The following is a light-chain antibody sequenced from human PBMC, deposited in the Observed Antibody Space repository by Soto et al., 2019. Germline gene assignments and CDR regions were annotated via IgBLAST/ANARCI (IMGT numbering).Light chain of an antibody. J-gene: IGLJ2*01. Sequence: SYELTQPPSVSVVPGQTARITCGGNNIGGKTVHWYQQRPGQAPVLVVFADSDRPSGIPNRFSGSNSGDTATLTISRVEAGDEADFYCQVWDSRSDHVIFGGGTKVTVL. CDR1: NIGGKT. V-gene: IGLV3-21*02. CDR2: ADS. CDR3: QVWDSRSDHVI.